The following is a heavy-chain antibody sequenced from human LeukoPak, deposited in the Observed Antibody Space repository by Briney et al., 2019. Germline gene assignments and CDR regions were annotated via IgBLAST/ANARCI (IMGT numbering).Heavy chain of an antibody. J-gene: IGHJ4*02. CDR1: GYTFTSYW. CDR3: ARRNYDVLAGYLFDY. V-gene: IGHV5-51*01. CDR2: IYPGDSDT. D-gene: IGHD3-9*01. Sequence: GETLKISCKGSGYTFTSYWIGWVRQMPGKGLEWMGIIYPGDSDTRYSPSFQGQVTISADKSISTAYLQWSSLKASDTAMYFCARRNYDVLAGYLFDYWGQGTLVTVSS.